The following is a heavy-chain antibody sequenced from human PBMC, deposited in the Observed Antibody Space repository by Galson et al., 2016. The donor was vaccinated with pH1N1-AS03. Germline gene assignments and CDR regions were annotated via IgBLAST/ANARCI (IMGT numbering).Heavy chain of an antibody. CDR1: GYSFSDYY. CDR2: INPSSGGT. Sequence: SVKVSCKASGYSFSDYYIHWVRQAPGQGLEWMGWINPSSGGTKYAQKFQGTVSMTTDTSTRTAYMELSRLRSDDTAVYYCARGGASALDSWGQGTLGTLSS. CDR3: ARGGASALDS. V-gene: IGHV1-2*02. J-gene: IGHJ4*02. D-gene: IGHD1-26*01.